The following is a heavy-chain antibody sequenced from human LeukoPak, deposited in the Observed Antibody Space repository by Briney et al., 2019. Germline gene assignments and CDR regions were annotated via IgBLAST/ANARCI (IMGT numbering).Heavy chain of an antibody. J-gene: IGHJ4*02. Sequence: GGSLRLSCAASGFTFSTYAMSWVRQAPGKGLDWVSDISGSGGSTYYADSVTGRFTVSSDNSKNTLYLQMSSLRADDTAVYYCAKGPRQQLVTRFDNWGQGTLVTVSS. CDR2: ISGSGGST. D-gene: IGHD6-13*01. V-gene: IGHV3-23*01. CDR1: GFTFSTYA. CDR3: AKGPRQQLVTRFDN.